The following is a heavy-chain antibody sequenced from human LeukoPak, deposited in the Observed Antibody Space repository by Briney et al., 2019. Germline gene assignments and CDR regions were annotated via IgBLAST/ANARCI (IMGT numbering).Heavy chain of an antibody. J-gene: IGHJ4*02. CDR1: GGSISSSSYY. CDR3: ARGRGSSTRYLEYFDY. V-gene: IGHV4-39*01. Sequence: PSETLSLTCTVSGGSISSSSYYWGWICQPPGKGREWFGSFYYSGSTYYNPSLKSRVTISVDTSKNQFSLKLSSVTAADTAVYYCARGRGSSTRYLEYFDYWGQGTLVTVSS. CDR2: FYYSGST. D-gene: IGHD2-2*01.